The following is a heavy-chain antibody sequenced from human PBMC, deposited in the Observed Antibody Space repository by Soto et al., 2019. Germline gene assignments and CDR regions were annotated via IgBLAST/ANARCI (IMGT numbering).Heavy chain of an antibody. CDR1: GYTFTTYA. J-gene: IGHJ4*02. D-gene: IGHD3-10*01. V-gene: IGHV1-3*05. CDR3: ARDWDYFGSGSFDY. Sequence: QVQLVQSGAEEKKPGASVKVSCKASGYTFTTYAMHWVRQAPGQRLEWMGWINTGNGNTKYSQKFPGRVTITRETSASTADMELSSLRSEDTAVYYCARDWDYFGSGSFDYWGQGTLVTVSS. CDR2: INTGNGNT.